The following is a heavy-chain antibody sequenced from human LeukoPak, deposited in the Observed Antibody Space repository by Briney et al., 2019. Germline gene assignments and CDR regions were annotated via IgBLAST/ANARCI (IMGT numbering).Heavy chain of an antibody. Sequence: ASVKVSRKASGYTFTSYGISWVRQAPAQGLEWMXXISAYNGNTNYAQKLQGRVTMTTDTSTSTAYMELRSLRSDATAVYYCAIDLGYGSGRQSFDYWGQGTLVTVSS. CDR2: ISAYNGNT. D-gene: IGHD3-10*01. J-gene: IGHJ4*02. V-gene: IGHV1-18*04. CDR3: AIDLGYGSGRQSFDY. CDR1: GYTFTSYG.